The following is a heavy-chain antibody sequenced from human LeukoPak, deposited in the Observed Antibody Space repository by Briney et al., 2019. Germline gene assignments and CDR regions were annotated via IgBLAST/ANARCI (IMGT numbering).Heavy chain of an antibody. J-gene: IGHJ5*02. Sequence: GGSLRLSCAASGFTFSSYWMHWVRQAPGKGLVWVSRINSYGSITTYADSVKGRFTISRDNAKNSLYLQMNSLRAEDTAVYYCARDGGKYYDILTGWFDPWGQGTLVTVSS. CDR2: INSYGSIT. CDR1: GFTFSSYW. D-gene: IGHD3-9*01. CDR3: ARDGGKYYDILTGWFDP. V-gene: IGHV3-74*01.